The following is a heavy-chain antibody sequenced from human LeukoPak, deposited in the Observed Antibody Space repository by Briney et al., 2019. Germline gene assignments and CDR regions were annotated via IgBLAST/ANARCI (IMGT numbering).Heavy chain of an antibody. D-gene: IGHD6-19*01. CDR2: ISGSGGST. CDR1: GFTFSSYA. CDR3: AKVRVSIAVALKPDFDY. V-gene: IGHV3-23*01. Sequence: GGSQRLSCAASGFTFSSYAMSWVRQAPGKGLEWVSAISGSGGSTYYADSVKGRFTISRDNPKNTLYLQMNSLRAEDTAVYYCAKVRVSIAVALKPDFDYWGQGTLVTVSS. J-gene: IGHJ4*02.